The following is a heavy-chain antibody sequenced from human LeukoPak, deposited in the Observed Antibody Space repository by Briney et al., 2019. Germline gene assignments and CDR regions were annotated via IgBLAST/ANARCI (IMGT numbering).Heavy chain of an antibody. CDR2: IWYDGSNK. D-gene: IGHD5-12*01. J-gene: IGHJ3*02. CDR1: GFTFSSYG. V-gene: IGHV3-33*01. Sequence: TGGSLRLSCAASGFTFSSYGMHWVRQAPGKGLERVAVIWYDGSNKYYADCVKRRFTISRDNSKNTLYLQMNSLRAEDTAVYYCARDRAYSGYDCDAFDIWGQGTMLTVSS. CDR3: ARDRAYSGYDCDAFDI.